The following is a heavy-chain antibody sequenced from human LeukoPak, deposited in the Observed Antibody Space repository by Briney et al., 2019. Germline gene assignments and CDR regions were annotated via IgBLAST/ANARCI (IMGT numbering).Heavy chain of an antibody. CDR1: GYTFTDYY. V-gene: IGHV1-2*06. CDR2: INPQDGET. J-gene: IGHJ5*02. CDR3: ARQLVWGNWFDH. D-gene: IGHD6-6*01. Sequence: ASVKVSCKVSGYTFTDYYMHWVPQAPGRGLEWMGLINPQDGETMYADKFQGRVTMTRDTSISTAYMELSRLRSDDTAVYYCARQLVWGNWFDHWGQGTLVTVSS.